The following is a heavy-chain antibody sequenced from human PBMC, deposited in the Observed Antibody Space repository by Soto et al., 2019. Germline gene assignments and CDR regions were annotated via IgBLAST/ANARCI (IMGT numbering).Heavy chain of an antibody. CDR2: MYYTGVT. CDR3: ARGGEHLGYYGLDV. Sequence: SETLSLTCSVSGGSVRSGNHFWNWIRQPPGRGLEWLGYMYYTGVTNYNPSLKSRVSMSVDTSKDQFSLNLTSLTAADTAVYYCARGGEHLGYYGLDVWGQGTKVTVSS. J-gene: IGHJ6*02. V-gene: IGHV4-61*01. CDR1: GGSVRSGNHF.